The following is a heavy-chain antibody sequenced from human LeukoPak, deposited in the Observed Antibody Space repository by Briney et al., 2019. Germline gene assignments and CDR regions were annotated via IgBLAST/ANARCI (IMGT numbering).Heavy chain of an antibody. V-gene: IGHV3-21*01. D-gene: IGHD6-13*01. Sequence: GGSLRLSCAASGFTFTSYAMTWVRQAPGKGLQWVSGISSSGSDTYYADSVKGRFTISRDNAKNSLFLQMSSLRDEDTAVYYCARGLAYSSSPFDYWGHGTLVTVSS. CDR3: ARGLAYSSSPFDY. CDR1: GFTFTSYA. CDR2: ISSSGSDT. J-gene: IGHJ5*01.